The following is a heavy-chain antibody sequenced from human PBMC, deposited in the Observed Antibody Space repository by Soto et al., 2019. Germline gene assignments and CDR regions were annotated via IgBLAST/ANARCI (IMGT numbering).Heavy chain of an antibody. Sequence: PSETLSLTCAVSGYSISSSNWWGWIRQPPGKGLEWIGYIHYSGTTYDNPSLNSRVTMSVDTSKNKFTLKLSSVTAVDTALYYCARGCGNGDAFDDSGQGTLVTV. J-gene: IGHJ3*01. CDR3: ARGCGNGDAFDD. CDR2: IHYSGTT. CDR1: GYSISSSNW. V-gene: IGHV4-28*03. D-gene: IGHD2-15*01.